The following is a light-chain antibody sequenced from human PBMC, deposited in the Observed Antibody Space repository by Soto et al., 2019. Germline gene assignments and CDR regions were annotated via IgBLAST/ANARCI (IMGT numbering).Light chain of an antibody. CDR2: GAS. CDR3: HHYET. CDR1: QSVNRN. V-gene: IGKV3D-15*01. Sequence: EIVLTQSPATLSVSPGEGATLSCRASQSVNRNLAWYQQKPGQAPRLLIFGASSRATGIPDRFSGSGSGTEFTLTISRLEPEDFTVYYCHHYETFGQGTKVDIK. J-gene: IGKJ1*01.